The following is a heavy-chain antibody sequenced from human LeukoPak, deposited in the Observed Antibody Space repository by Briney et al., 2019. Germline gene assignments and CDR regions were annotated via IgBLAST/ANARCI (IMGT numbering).Heavy chain of an antibody. CDR2: INPNSGGT. D-gene: IGHD4-23*01. CDR1: GYTFTDYY. CDR3: ARALTTVADY. V-gene: IGHV1-2*02. Sequence: GASVKVSCKASGYTFTDYYMHWVRQAPGQGLEWMGWINPNSGGTNYAQKFQGRVTMTRDTSISRAYMELSRLRSDYTAVYYCARALTTVADYWGQGTLVTVSS. J-gene: IGHJ4*02.